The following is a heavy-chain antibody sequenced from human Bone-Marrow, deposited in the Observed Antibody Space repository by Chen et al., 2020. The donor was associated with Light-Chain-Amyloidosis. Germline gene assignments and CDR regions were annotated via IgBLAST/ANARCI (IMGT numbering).Heavy chain of an antibody. CDR2: IYPGGST. J-gene: IGHJ4*02. CDR3: ASEADY. V-gene: IGHV4-4*02. CDR1: GGSISDSNW. Sequence: QVQLQESGPGLVKPSGTLSLTCAVSGGSISDSNWWTWVRQPPGKGLEWIGEIYPGGSTNYDPSLESRITMSIDRSKNQFSLRLKSVTAADTAVYYCASEADYWGPGTLVTVSS.